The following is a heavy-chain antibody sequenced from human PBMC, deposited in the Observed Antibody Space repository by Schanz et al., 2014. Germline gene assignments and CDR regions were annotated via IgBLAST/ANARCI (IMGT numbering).Heavy chain of an antibody. CDR3: AKEGTVVSGIPRDY. V-gene: IGHV3-23*04. CDR2: ISAGGTNT. D-gene: IGHD2-2*01. Sequence: EVQLVESGGGLVQPGGSLRLSCAASGFTFSTYAMTWVRQAPGKGLEWVSSISAGGTNTYYADSVKGRFTLSRDNSKNTLYLQMNSLIVEDTAVYYCAKEGTVVSGIPRDYWGRGTLVTVSS. CDR1: GFTFSTYA. J-gene: IGHJ4*02.